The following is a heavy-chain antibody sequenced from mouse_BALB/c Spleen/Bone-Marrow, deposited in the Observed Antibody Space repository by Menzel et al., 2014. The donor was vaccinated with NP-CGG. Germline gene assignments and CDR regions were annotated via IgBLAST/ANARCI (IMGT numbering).Heavy chain of an antibody. CDR1: GFTFGSFG. V-gene: IGHV5-17*02. CDR3: ARKGAMITHYYAMDY. D-gene: IGHD2-4*01. J-gene: IGHJ4*01. CDR2: ISNGSSTI. Sequence: VQLKESGGGLVQPGGSRKLSCAASGFTFGSFGMHWVRQAPEKGLEWVAYISNGSSTIYYADTVKGRFTISRDNPKNTLFLQMTSLRSEDTAVYYCARKGAMITHYYAMDYRGQGTSVTVSS.